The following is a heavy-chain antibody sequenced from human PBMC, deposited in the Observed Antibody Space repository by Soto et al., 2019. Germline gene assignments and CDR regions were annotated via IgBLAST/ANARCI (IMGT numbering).Heavy chain of an antibody. CDR3: ARRISVVDPVAASYNWFDP. CDR1: GFTFSSYW. D-gene: IGHD6-19*01. Sequence: GGSLRLSCAASGFTFSSYWMHWVRQAPGKGLVWVSRINSDGSSTSYADSVKGRFTISRDNAKNRLYLQMNSLRAEDTAVYYCARRISVVDPVAASYNWFDPWGQGTLVTVSS. J-gene: IGHJ5*02. V-gene: IGHV3-74*01. CDR2: INSDGSST.